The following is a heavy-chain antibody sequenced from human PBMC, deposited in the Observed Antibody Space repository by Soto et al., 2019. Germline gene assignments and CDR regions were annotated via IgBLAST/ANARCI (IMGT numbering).Heavy chain of an antibody. D-gene: IGHD3-3*01. CDR3: ANTYYDFWSGSPGMDV. V-gene: IGHV3-73*01. Sequence: GGSLRLSCAASGFTFSGSAMHWVRQASGKGLEWVGRIRSKANSYATAYAASVKGRFTISRDDSKNTAYLQMNSLKTEDTAVYYCANTYYDFWSGSPGMDVWGQGTTVTVSS. CDR1: GFTFSGSA. CDR2: IRSKANSYAT. J-gene: IGHJ6*02.